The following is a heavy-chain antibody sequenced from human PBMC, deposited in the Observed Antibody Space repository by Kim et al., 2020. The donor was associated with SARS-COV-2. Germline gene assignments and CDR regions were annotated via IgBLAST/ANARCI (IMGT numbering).Heavy chain of an antibody. Sequence: SETLSLTCTVSGGSISSSSYYWGWIRQPPGKGLEWIGSIYYSGSTYYNPSLKSRVTISVDTSKNQFSLKLSSVTAADTAVYYCARRPHYDLDDDYWGQGTLVTVSS. CDR2: IYYSGST. V-gene: IGHV4-39*01. CDR1: GGSISSSSYY. D-gene: IGHD4-17*01. J-gene: IGHJ4*02. CDR3: ARRPHYDLDDDY.